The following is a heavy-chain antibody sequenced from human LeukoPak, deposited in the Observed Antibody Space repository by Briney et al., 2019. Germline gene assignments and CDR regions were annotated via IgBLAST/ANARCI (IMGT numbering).Heavy chain of an antibody. D-gene: IGHD2-2*01. V-gene: IGHV1-69*05. CDR3: ARENCSSTSCPYNWFDP. CDR2: IIPIFGTA. CDR1: GGTFSSYA. J-gene: IGHJ5*02. Sequence: ASVKVSCKASGGTFSSYAISWVRQAPGQGLEWMGGIIPIFGTANYAQKFQGRVTITTDESTSTAYMELSSLRSEDTAVYYCARENCSSTSCPYNWFDPWGQGTLVTVSS.